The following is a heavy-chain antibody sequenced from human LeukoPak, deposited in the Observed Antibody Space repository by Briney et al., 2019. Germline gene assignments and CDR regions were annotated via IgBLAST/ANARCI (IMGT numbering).Heavy chain of an antibody. CDR1: GGSISSSSYY. CDR2: IYYSGST. D-gene: IGHD6-19*01. Sequence: SETLSLTCTVSGGSISSSSYYWGWIRQPPGKGLEWIGSIYYSGSTYYNPSLKSRVTISVDTSKNQFSLKLSSVTAADTAVYYCASWEEQWLVRDWGQGTLVTVSS. CDR3: ASWEEQWLVRD. V-gene: IGHV4-39*01. J-gene: IGHJ4*02.